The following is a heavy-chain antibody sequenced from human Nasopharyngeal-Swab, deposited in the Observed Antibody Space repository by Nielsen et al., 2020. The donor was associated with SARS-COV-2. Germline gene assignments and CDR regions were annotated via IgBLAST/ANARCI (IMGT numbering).Heavy chain of an antibody. V-gene: IGHV4-39*01. CDR2: IYYSGST. CDR1: GGSISSSSYY. D-gene: IGHD6-13*01. J-gene: IGHJ4*02. Sequence: SETLSLTCTVSGGSISSSSYYWGWIRQPPGKGLEWIGSIYYSGSTYYNPSLKSRVTISVDTSKNQFSLKLSSVTAADTAVYYCARAGGSSWHFDYWGQGTLVTVSS. CDR3: ARAGGSSWHFDY.